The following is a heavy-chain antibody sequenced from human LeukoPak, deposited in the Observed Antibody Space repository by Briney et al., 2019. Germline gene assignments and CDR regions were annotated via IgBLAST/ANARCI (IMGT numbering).Heavy chain of an antibody. V-gene: IGHV4-59*12. CDR1: GGSISSYY. D-gene: IGHD3-16*02. J-gene: IGHJ4*02. Sequence: KPSETLSLTCTVSGGSISSYYWSWIRQPPGKGLEWIGYIYYSGSTNYNPSLKSRVTISVDTSKNQFSLKLSSVTAADTAVYYCARGARRDYVWGSYRYPDYWGQGTLVTVSS. CDR2: IYYSGST. CDR3: ARGARRDYVWGSYRYPDY.